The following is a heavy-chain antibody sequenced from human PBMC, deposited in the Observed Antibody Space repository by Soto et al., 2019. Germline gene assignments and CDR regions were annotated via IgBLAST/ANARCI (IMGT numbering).Heavy chain of an antibody. CDR1: GFTFSSYG. CDR3: ARDYGSYYPLNGMDV. CDR2: IWYDGSNK. V-gene: IGHV3-33*01. J-gene: IGHJ6*02. D-gene: IGHD1-26*01. Sequence: QVQLVESGGGVVQPGRSLRLSCAASGFTFSSYGMHWVRQAPGKGLEWVAVIWYDGSNKYYADSVKGRFTISRDNSKNTLYRQMNSLRAEDTAVYYCARDYGSYYPLNGMDVWGQGTTVTVSS.